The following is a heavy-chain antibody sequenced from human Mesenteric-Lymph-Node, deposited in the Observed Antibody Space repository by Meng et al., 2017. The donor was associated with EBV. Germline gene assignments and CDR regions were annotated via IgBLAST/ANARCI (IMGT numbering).Heavy chain of an antibody. CDR2: IGEINHREIT. CDR3: ASRSGHSDY. J-gene: IGHJ4*02. V-gene: IGHV4-34*01. Sequence: VPREESGPGLLDASETLVLTCAVDGGSFSGYYWSWVRQPPGKGLEWIGEIGEINHREITNYSPSLKSRVTMSVDTSNNQFSLKLSSVTAADTVVYYCASRSGHSDYWGQGTLVTVSS. CDR1: GGSFSGYY. D-gene: IGHD3-10*01.